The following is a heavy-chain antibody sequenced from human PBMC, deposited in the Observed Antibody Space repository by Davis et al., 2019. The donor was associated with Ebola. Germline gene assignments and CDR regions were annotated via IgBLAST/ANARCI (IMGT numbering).Heavy chain of an antibody. CDR3: ARHANWFDP. J-gene: IGHJ5*02. CDR1: GYTFSRYW. Sequence: GESLKISCKGSGYTFSRYWIGWVRQLPGKGLEWMGIIYAGDSDTRYSPSFQGQVTISADKSISTAYLQWSSLKGSDTAMYYCARHANWFDPWGQGTLVTVSS. CDR2: IYAGDSDT. V-gene: IGHV5-51*01.